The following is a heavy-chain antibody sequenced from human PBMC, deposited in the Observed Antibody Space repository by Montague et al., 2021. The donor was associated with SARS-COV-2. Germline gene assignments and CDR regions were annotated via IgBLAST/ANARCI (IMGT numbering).Heavy chain of an antibody. CDR2: INHSRST. Sequence: SETLSLTCAVYGGSFSGYYWSWIRQPPGKGLEWIGEINHSRSTNYNPSLKSRVTISVDTSKSQFSLKVCPVTAADAAVYFCAGAPDYDIFTGNLTEGFDFWGQGTLVTVSS. CDR3: AGAPDYDIFTGNLTEGFDF. CDR1: GGSFSGYY. J-gene: IGHJ4*02. V-gene: IGHV4-34*01. D-gene: IGHD3-9*01.